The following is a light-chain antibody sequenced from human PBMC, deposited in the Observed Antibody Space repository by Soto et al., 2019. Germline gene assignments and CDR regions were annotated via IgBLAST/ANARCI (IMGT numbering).Light chain of an antibody. CDR1: TSNIENNY. Sequence: QSVLTQPPSVSAAPGQKVTISCSGSTSNIENNYVSWYQQLPGTAPKLLIYDNNRRPSGIPDRFSASKSGTSATLGITGLQTGDEADYYCGTWDSGLSAWVFGGGTKLTV. CDR2: DNN. J-gene: IGLJ2*01. CDR3: GTWDSGLSAWV. V-gene: IGLV1-51*01.